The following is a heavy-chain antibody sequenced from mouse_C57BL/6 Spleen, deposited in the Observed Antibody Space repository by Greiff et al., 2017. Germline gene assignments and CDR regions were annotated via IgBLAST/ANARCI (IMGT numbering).Heavy chain of an antibody. J-gene: IGHJ2*01. CDR2: IDPSDSET. D-gene: IGHD1-1*02. V-gene: IGHV1-52*01. CDR1: GYTFTSYW. Sequence: QVQLQQSGAELVRPGSSVKLSCKASGYTFTSYWMHWVKQRPIQGLEWIGNIDPSDSETHYNQKFKDKATLTVDKSSSTAYMQLSSLTSEDSAVYYCARRGDGGYYFDYWGQGTTLTVSS. CDR3: ARRGDGGYYFDY.